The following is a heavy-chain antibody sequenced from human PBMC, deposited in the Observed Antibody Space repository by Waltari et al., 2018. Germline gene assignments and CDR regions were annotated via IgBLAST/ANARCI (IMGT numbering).Heavy chain of an antibody. J-gene: IGHJ4*02. CDR1: GFTFSSNW. V-gene: IGHV3-7*03. CDR2: IKPDGSQQ. D-gene: IGHD7-27*01. CDR3: ARDFNWGWDF. Sequence: EVPPVDSGGGLVQPGGSLGLSFAASGFTFSSNWMSWVRQAPGRGLEWLANIKPDGSQQYYVDSVRGRFSISRDNAKNSLYLQLNSLRAEDTAIYYCARDFNWGWDFWGQGTLVTVSS.